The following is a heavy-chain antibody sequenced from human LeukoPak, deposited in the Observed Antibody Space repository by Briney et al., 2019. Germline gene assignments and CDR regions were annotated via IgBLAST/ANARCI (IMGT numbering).Heavy chain of an antibody. V-gene: IGHV4-4*07. CDR2: IYTSGST. Sequence: KPSETLSLTCTVSGGSISSYYWSWIRQPAGKGLEWIGRIYTSGSTNYNPSLRSRVTMSVDTSKNQFSLKLSSVTAADTAVYYCARESYDILTGYYILIDYWGQGTLVTVSS. D-gene: IGHD3-9*01. CDR1: GGSISSYY. J-gene: IGHJ4*02. CDR3: ARESYDILTGYYILIDY.